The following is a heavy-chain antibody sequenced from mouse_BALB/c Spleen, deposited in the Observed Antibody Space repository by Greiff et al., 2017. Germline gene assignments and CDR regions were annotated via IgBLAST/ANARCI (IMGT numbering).Heavy chain of an antibody. CDR3: ARGAYYGYDDGFAY. CDR2: IYPGSGST. Sequence: VKLVESGPELVKPGASVKMSCKASGYTFTDYVISWVKQRTGQGLEWIGEIYPGSGSTYYNEKFKGKATLTADKSSNTAYMQLSSLTSEDSAVYFCARGAYYGYDDGFAYWGQGTLVTVSA. CDR1: GYTFTDYV. J-gene: IGHJ3*01. D-gene: IGHD2-2*01. V-gene: IGHV1-77*01.